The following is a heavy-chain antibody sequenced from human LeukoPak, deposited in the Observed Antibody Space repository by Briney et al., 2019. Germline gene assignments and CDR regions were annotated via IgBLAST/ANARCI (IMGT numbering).Heavy chain of an antibody. D-gene: IGHD3-22*01. Sequence: AASVKVSCKASGYTFTNYDFNWVRQAPGQGLEWMGRIIPILGIANYAQKFQGRVTITADKSTSTAYMELSSLRSEDTAVYYCARGGAQYYYDSSGRREYFQHWGQGTLVTVSS. CDR2: IIPILGIA. CDR1: GYTFTNYD. CDR3: ARGGAQYYYDSSGRREYFQH. J-gene: IGHJ1*01. V-gene: IGHV1-69*04.